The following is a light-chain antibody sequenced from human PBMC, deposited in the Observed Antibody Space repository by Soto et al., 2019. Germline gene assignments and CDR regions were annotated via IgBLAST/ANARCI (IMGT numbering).Light chain of an antibody. Sequence: EIVLTQSPGTLSLSPGERATLSCRASQSVSNNYLAWYQQKPGQAPRLLIYGASNWATGIPDRFSGSGSGTDFTLIISRLEPEDFAVYYCQQYGISPWTFGQGTKVDIK. CDR3: QQYGISPWT. V-gene: IGKV3-20*01. J-gene: IGKJ1*01. CDR1: QSVSNNY. CDR2: GAS.